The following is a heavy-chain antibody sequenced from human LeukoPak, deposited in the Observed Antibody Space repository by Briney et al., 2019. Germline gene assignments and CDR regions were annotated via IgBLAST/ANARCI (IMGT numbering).Heavy chain of an antibody. CDR1: GYTFTGYY. Sequence: ASVKVSCKASGYTFTGYYMHWVRQAPGQGLEWMGRINPNSGGTNYAQQFQGRVTITRDTSIRTAYMELSRLRSDATAVYYCARAYYYDSSGYSIIDYWGQGTLVTVSS. CDR3: ARAYYYDSSGYSIIDY. V-gene: IGHV1-2*06. J-gene: IGHJ4*02. CDR2: INPNSGGT. D-gene: IGHD3-22*01.